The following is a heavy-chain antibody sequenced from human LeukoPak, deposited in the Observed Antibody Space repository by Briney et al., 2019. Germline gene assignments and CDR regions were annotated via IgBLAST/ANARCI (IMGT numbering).Heavy chain of an antibody. J-gene: IGHJ4*02. CDR3: ARTTPSPLRQWLVPGVFDY. D-gene: IGHD6-19*01. CDR1: GYSISSGYY. Sequence: SETLSLTCAVSGYSISSGYYWGWIRQPPGKGLEWIGSIYHSGSTYYNPSLKSRVTISVDTSKNQFSLKLSSVTAADTAVYYCARTTPSPLRQWLVPGVFDYWGQGTLVTVSS. V-gene: IGHV4-38-2*01. CDR2: IYHSGST.